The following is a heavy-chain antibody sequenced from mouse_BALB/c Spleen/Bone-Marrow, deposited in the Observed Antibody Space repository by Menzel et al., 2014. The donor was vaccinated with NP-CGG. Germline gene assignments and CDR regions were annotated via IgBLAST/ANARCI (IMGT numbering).Heavy chain of an antibody. CDR1: GYTFTSYW. Sequence: EVKVVDSGTVLARPGASVKMSCKVSGYTFTSYWMHWVKQRPGQGLEWIGAIYPGNSDTSYNQKFKGKAKLTAVTSTSTAYMELSSLTNEDSAVYYCTHDYDYYAMNYWGQGTSVTVSS. V-gene: IGHV1-5*01. J-gene: IGHJ4*01. CDR2: IYPGNSDT. CDR3: THDYDYYAMNY. D-gene: IGHD2-4*01.